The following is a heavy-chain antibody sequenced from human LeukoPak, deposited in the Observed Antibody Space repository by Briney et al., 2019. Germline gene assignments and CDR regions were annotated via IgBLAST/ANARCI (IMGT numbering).Heavy chain of an antibody. D-gene: IGHD6-13*01. J-gene: IGHJ6*03. V-gene: IGHV1-18*01. Sequence: ASVKVSCKASGYTFTSYGISWVRQAPGQGLEWMGWISAYNGNTNYAQKLQGRVTMTTDTSTSTAYMELRSLRSEDTAVYYCARGVKGGIAAAGTYYYYYYMDVWGKGTTATVSS. CDR3: ARGVKGGIAAAGTYYYYYYMDV. CDR1: GYTFTSYG. CDR2: ISAYNGNT.